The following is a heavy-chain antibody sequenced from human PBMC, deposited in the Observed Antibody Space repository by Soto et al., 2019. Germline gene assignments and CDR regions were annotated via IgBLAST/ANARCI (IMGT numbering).Heavy chain of an antibody. CDR1: GGTFSNYT. J-gene: IGHJ4*02. CDR2: IIPLFGTT. V-gene: IGHV1-69*12. Sequence: QVQLVQSGAEVKKPGSSVTVSCRASGGTFSNYTINWVRQAPGQGLEWMAGIIPLFGTTNYAQKFQGRVTITADESTSTAYRELTSLRSEDTAVFYCATSPYSYDTSGYLDYWGQGTLVTVSS. CDR3: ATSPYSYDTSGYLDY. D-gene: IGHD3-22*01.